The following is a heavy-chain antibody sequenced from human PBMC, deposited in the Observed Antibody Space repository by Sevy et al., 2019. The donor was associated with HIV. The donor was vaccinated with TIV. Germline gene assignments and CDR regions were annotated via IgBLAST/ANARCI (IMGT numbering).Heavy chain of an antibody. V-gene: IGHV3-21*06. CDR1: GFTFRNYA. CDR3: ARGPPDGSYDYFDY. D-gene: IGHD1-26*01. J-gene: IGHJ4*02. Sequence: GGSLRLSCAASGFTFRNYAMSWVRQAPGKGLEWVSSVSGSSNYIYYAESLKGRFIISRDNAKNTLYLQINSLRADDTAVYYCARGPPDGSYDYFDYWGQGTLVTVSS. CDR2: VSGSSNYI.